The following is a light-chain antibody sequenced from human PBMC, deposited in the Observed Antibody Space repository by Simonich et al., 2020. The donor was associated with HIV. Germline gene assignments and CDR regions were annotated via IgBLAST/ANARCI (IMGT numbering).Light chain of an antibody. J-gene: IGKJ3*01. V-gene: IGKV3-15*01. Sequence: EIVLTQSPATLSLSPGERPTLSCRASRNVTSNLAWYQQKPGQATRLLIYAASSSATGIPARFSGSGFGTEFTLTISSIQSEDFAVYSCQQYNNWPSPFTFGPGTKVDIK. CDR2: AAS. CDR3: QQYNNWPSPFT. CDR1: RNVTSN.